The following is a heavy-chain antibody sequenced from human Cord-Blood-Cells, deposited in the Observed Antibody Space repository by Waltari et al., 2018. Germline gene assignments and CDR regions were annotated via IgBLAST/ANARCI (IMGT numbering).Heavy chain of an antibody. CDR3: ARHRGAAAGSLVRWFDP. Sequence: QVQLQESDPGLVKPSETLSLTCTVSGGSISSYYWSWIRQPPGKGLEWIGYIYYSGSTNYNPSLKSRVTISVDTSKNQFSLKLSSVTAADTAVYYCARHRGAAAGSLVRWFDPWGQGTLVTVSS. V-gene: IGHV4-59*08. D-gene: IGHD6-13*01. J-gene: IGHJ5*02. CDR1: GGSISSYY. CDR2: IYYSGST.